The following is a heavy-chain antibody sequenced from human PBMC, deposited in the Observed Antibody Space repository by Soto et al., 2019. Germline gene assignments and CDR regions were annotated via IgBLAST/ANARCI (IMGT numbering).Heavy chain of an antibody. V-gene: IGHV3-23*01. CDR1: GFTFSNYA. D-gene: IGHD1-26*01. CDR2: ISGSGGST. CDR3: ANPPPTMESTIYYYGMDV. Sequence: PGGSLRLSCAASGFTFSNYAMTWVRQAPGKGLEWVSAISGSGGSTYYADSVTGRFTISRDNSKNTLYLQMHSLRAEDTAVYYCANPPPTMESTIYYYGMDVWGQGTTVTVSS. J-gene: IGHJ6*02.